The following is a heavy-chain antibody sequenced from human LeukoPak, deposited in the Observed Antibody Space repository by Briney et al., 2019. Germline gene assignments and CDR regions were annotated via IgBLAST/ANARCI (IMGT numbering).Heavy chain of an antibody. CDR3: ARGFWADAFDI. CDR2: INSGGSNI. D-gene: IGHD2/OR15-2a*01. J-gene: IGHJ3*02. Sequence: GGSLRLSCVGSRFPPRKYAMSWVRQAPGKGLEWVSRINSGGSNINYADSVKGRFTISRDNAKNTLYLQMNSLRAEDTAVYYCARGFWADAFDIWGQGTMVTVSS. V-gene: IGHV3-74*01. CDR1: RFPPRKYA.